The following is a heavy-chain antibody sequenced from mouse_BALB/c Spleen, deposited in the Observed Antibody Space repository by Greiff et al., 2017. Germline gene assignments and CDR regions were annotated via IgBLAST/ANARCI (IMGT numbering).Heavy chain of an antibody. CDR3: AIGNFFAY. V-gene: IGHV3-2*02. CDR1: GYSITSDYA. Sequence: DVQLQESGPGLVKPSQSLSLTCTVTGYSITSDYAWNWIRQFPGNKLEWMGYISYSGSTSYNPSLKSRISITRDTSKNQFFLQLNSVTTEDTATYYCAIGNFFAYWGQGTLVTVSA. CDR2: ISYSGST. J-gene: IGHJ3*01. D-gene: IGHD2-1*01.